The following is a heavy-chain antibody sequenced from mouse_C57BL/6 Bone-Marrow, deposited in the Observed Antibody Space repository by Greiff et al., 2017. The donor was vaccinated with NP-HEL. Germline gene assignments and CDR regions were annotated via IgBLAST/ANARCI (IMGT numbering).Heavy chain of an antibody. J-gene: IGHJ1*03. D-gene: IGHD1-1*01. Sequence: EVKLVESEGGLVQPGSSMKLSCTASGFTFSDYYMAWVRQVPEKGLEWVANINYDGSSTYYLDSLKSRFIISRDNAKNILYLQMSSLKSEDTATYYCARDWAVVAHLYFDVWGTGTTVTVSS. V-gene: IGHV5-16*01. CDR1: GFTFSDYY. CDR2: INYDGSST. CDR3: ARDWAVVAHLYFDV.